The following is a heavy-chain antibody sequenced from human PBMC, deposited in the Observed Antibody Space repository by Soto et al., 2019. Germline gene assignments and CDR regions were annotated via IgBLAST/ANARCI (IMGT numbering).Heavy chain of an antibody. V-gene: IGHV3-66*01. CDR2: IYSGGST. CDR1: GFTVSSNY. J-gene: IGHJ5*02. Sequence: EVQLVESGGGLVQPGGSLRLSCAASGFTVSSNYMSWVRQAPGKGLEWVSVIYSGGSTYYADSVKGRFTISRDNSKNTLYLKMNSLRAEDTAVYYCARWDYGDYGSNCFDPWGQGTLVTVSS. D-gene: IGHD4-17*01. CDR3: ARWDYGDYGSNCFDP.